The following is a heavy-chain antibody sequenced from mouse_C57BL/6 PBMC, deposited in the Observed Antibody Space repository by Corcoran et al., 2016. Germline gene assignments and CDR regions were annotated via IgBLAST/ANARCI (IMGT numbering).Heavy chain of an antibody. D-gene: IGHD1-1*01. V-gene: IGHV9-3*01. CDR3: AIGFYYYGSSLCY. CDR1: GYTFTTYG. Sequence: QIQLVQSGPELKKPGETVKISCKASGYTFTTYGMSWVKQAPGKGLKWMGWINTYSGVPTYADDFKGRFAFSLETSARTAYLQINNLKKEETATYFCAIGFYYYGSSLCYCGQGTTLTVSS. J-gene: IGHJ2*01. CDR2: INTYSGVP.